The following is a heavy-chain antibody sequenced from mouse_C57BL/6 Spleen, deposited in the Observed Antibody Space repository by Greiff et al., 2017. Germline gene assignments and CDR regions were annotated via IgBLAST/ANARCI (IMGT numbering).Heavy chain of an antibody. D-gene: IGHD1-1*01. CDR2: IRNKANNHAT. J-gene: IGHJ1*03. V-gene: IGHV6-6*01. CDR1: GFTFSDAW. CDR3: TSTVVATRYFDV. Sequence: EVMLVESGGGLVQPGGSMKLSCAASGFTFSDAWMDWVRQSPEKGLEWVAEIRNKANNHATYYAESVKGRFTISRDDSKSSVYLHMNSLRAEDTGIYYCTSTVVATRYFDVWGTGTTVTVSS.